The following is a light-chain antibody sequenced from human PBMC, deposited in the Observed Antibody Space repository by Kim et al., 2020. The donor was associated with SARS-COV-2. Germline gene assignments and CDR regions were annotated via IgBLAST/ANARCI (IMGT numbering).Light chain of an antibody. Sequence: PASISCGSSQSLLHRNGYNYLDWYLQKPGQFPHLLIYLGSNRASGVPDRFSGSGSGTDFTLKISRVEAEDVGVYYCMQALQTPYTFGQVAKLEI. V-gene: IGKV2-28*01. CDR2: LGS. CDR3: MQALQTPYT. CDR1: QSLLHRNGYNY. J-gene: IGKJ2*01.